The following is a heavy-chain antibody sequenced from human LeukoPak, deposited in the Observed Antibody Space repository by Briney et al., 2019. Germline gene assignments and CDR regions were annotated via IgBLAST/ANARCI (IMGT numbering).Heavy chain of an antibody. CDR1: GFTFSSYW. V-gene: IGHV3-74*01. D-gene: IGHD3-3*01. J-gene: IGHJ6*03. CDR3: ARVQKNYDFWSGYASGYYYYMDV. CDR2: INSDGSST. Sequence: PGGSLRLSCAASGFTFSSYWMHWVRQAPGKGLVWVSRINSDGSSTGYEDSVKGRFTISRDNAKNTLYLQMNSLRAEDTAVYYCARVQKNYDFWSGYASGYYYYMDVWGKGTTVTVSS.